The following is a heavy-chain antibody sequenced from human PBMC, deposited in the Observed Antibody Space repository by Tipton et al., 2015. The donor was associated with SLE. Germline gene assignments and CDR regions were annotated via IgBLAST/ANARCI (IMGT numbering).Heavy chain of an antibody. CDR1: GDSINIHY. CDR3: ARGLRADRSSHFDY. CDR2: IHYTGGT. V-gene: IGHV4-59*11. Sequence: TLYLTCTVSGDSINIHYWSWIRQSPGRGLEWIGYIHYTGGTDYNPSLRSRVTISADTSKNQFSLKLRSVTAADTAVYYCARGLRADRSSHFDYWGQGTLATVSS. J-gene: IGHJ4*02. D-gene: IGHD3-22*01.